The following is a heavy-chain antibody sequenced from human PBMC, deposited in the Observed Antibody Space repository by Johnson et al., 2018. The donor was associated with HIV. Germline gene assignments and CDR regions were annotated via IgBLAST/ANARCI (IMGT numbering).Heavy chain of an antibody. CDR1: GFTFSSYG. Sequence: QVQLVESGGGVVQPGRSLRLSCAASGFTFSSYGMHLVRQAPGKGLEWVAVIWYDGSNKYYADSVKGRFTISRDNAKNSLYLQMNSLRAEDTAVYYCARQLATGDDAFDIWGQGTMVTVSS. CDR3: ARQLATGDDAFDI. V-gene: IGHV3-33*01. D-gene: IGHD7-27*01. J-gene: IGHJ3*02. CDR2: IWYDGSNK.